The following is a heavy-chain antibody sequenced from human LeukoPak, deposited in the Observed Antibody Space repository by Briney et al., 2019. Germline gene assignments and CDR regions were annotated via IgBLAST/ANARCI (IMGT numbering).Heavy chain of an antibody. Sequence: GGSLRLSCTASGFTFSTYAMHWVRQAPGKGLEYVSAISSDGDSTYYANSVKGRFTISRDNSKNTLYLQMGSLRAEDMAVYYCARSEQQDFGDYEFDYWGQGTLVTVSS. CDR3: ARSEQQDFGDYEFDY. CDR2: ISSDGDST. CDR1: GFTFSTYA. J-gene: IGHJ4*02. D-gene: IGHD4-17*01. V-gene: IGHV3-64*01.